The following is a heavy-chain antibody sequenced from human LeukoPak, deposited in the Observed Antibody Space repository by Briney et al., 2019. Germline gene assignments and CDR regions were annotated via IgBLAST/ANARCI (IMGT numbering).Heavy chain of an antibody. CDR2: IYYSGST. D-gene: IGHD5-18*01. Sequence: SETLSLTCTVSGGSISSGGYYWSWIRQHPGKGLEWIGYIYYSGSTYYNPSLKSRVTISVDTSKNQFSLKLSSVTAADTAGYCCAREEGGGRGYSYYYYYYMDVWGKGTTVTVSS. CDR3: AREEGGGRGYSYYYYYYMDV. J-gene: IGHJ6*03. CDR1: GGSISSGGYY. V-gene: IGHV4-31*03.